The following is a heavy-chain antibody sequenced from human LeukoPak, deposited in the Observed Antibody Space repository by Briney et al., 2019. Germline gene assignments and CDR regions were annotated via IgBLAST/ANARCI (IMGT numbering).Heavy chain of an antibody. J-gene: IGHJ4*02. Sequence: PGGSLRLSCAASGVTFSSYWMHWVRQAPGKGLVWVSRINTDGSRQSYADSVKGRFTISRDNAKNTLYQQMNSLRAEDTAVYYCAREWVQFFDYWGQGTLVTVSS. V-gene: IGHV3-74*01. D-gene: IGHD5-24*01. CDR2: INTDGSRQ. CDR1: GVTFSSYW. CDR3: AREWVQFFDY.